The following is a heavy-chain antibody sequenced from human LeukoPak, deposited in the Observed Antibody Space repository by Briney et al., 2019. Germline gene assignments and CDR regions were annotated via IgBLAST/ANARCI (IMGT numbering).Heavy chain of an antibody. CDR3: ARGCRRRRYFDWLLLDY. Sequence: SETLSLTCTVSGGSISSYYWSWIRQPPGKGLEWIGEINHSGSTNYNPSLKGRVTISVDTSKNQFSLKLSSVTAADTAVYYCARGCRRRRYFDWLLLDYWGQGTLVTVSS. D-gene: IGHD3-9*01. J-gene: IGHJ4*02. CDR2: INHSGST. CDR1: GGSISSYY. V-gene: IGHV4-34*01.